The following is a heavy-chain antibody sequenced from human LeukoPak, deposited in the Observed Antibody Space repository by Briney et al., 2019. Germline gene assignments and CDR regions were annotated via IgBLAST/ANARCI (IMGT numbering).Heavy chain of an antibody. CDR1: GGSISSGSYY. CDR2: IYTSGST. V-gene: IGHV4-61*02. Sequence: PSETLSLTCTVSGGSISSGSYYWNWIRQPAGKGLEWIGRIYTSGSTNYNPSLKSRVTISVDTSKNQFSLKLSSVTAADTAVYYCARGYYDYVWGSYRPTDAFDIWGQGTMVTVSS. D-gene: IGHD3-16*02. CDR3: ARGYYDYVWGSYRPTDAFDI. J-gene: IGHJ3*02.